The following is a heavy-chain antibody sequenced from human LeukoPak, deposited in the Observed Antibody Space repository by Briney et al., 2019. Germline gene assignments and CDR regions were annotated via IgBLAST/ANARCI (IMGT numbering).Heavy chain of an antibody. CDR1: GGSFRGYY. Sequence: SETLSLICAVYGGSFRGYYWSWIRHPPGKGLEWIGEINHSGSTNYNPCLNSRVTILVDQFRNHFPLKLSYVTAGDTGGLYFAGRGAYGSGSYSFVPQDYWGQGTLVTVSS. CDR3: AGRGAYGSGSYSFVPQDY. D-gene: IGHD3-10*01. CDR2: INHSGST. J-gene: IGHJ4*02. V-gene: IGHV4-34*01.